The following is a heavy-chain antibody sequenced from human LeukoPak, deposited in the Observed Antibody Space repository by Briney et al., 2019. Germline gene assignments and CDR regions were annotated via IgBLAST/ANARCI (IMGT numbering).Heavy chain of an antibody. CDR3: ARSQRVQYYDFWSGYHMFHDY. CDR2: INLHRGGT. D-gene: IGHD3-3*01. J-gene: IGHJ4*02. CDR1: GYTFTGYY. Sequence: ASVKVSCKASGYTFTGYYMHWERQAPGQGLEWMGWINLHRGGTNYAQKLQGRVTMTRDTSISTDYMELSRLRTDDTAVYYSARSQRVQYYDFWSGYHMFHDYWGQGTLVTVSS. V-gene: IGHV1-2*02.